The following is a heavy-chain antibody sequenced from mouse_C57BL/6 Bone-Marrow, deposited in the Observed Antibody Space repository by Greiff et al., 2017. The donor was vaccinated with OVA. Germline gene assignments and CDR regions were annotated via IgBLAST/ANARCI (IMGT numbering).Heavy chain of an antibody. Sequence: VKVVESGAELAKPGASVKLSCKASGYTFTSYWMHWVKQRPGQGLEWIGYINPSSGYTKYNQKFKDKATLTADKSSSTAYMQLSSLTYEDSAVYYCARRTTVVAPGLYYFDYWGQGTTLTVSS. J-gene: IGHJ2*01. V-gene: IGHV1-7*01. CDR2: INPSSGYT. D-gene: IGHD1-1*01. CDR3: ARRTTVVAPGLYYFDY. CDR1: GYTFTSYW.